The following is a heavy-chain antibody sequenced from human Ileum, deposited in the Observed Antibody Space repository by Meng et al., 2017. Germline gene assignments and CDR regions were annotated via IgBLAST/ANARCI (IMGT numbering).Heavy chain of an antibody. CDR3: VGGFYFQY. V-gene: IGHV3-53*02. Sequence: EWQLAETGGGVVQPGGSLRLSCAASGFTVSYQYMNWVRQAPGKGLEWVSVIDAGGGTNYADSVKGRFTISRDNSKNTLYLQMDSLRAEDTAVYYCVGGFYFQYWGQGTLVTVSS. CDR2: IDAGGGT. CDR1: GFTVSYQY. J-gene: IGHJ1*01. D-gene: IGHD3-3*01.